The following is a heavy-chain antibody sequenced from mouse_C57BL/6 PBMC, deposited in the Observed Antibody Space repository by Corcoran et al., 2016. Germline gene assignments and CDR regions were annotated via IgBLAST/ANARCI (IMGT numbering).Heavy chain of an antibody. CDR2: INPNNGGT. V-gene: IGHV1-26*01. CDR1: GYTFTDYY. CDR3: ARIHPGAMDY. J-gene: IGHJ4*01. Sequence: EVQLQQSGPELVKPGASVKISCKASGYTFTDYYMNWVKQSHGKSLEWIGDINPNNGGTSYNQKFKGKATLTVDKSSSTAYMELRSLTSEDSAVYYCARIHPGAMDYWGQGTSVTVSS.